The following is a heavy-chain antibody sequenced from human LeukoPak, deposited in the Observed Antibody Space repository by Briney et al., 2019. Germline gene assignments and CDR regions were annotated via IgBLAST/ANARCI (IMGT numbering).Heavy chain of an antibody. J-gene: IGHJ6*04. CDR2: INNSGST. D-gene: IGHD6-19*01. CDR3: ARGMFSGPGMDD. CDR1: GGSFSGYY. V-gene: IGHV4-34*01. Sequence: PSETLSLTCAVYGGSFSGYYWSWIRQPPGKGLEWIGEINNSGSTNYNPSLKSRVTISVDTSKNQFSLKLSSVTAADTAVYYCARGMFSGPGMDDWGKGTTVTVSS.